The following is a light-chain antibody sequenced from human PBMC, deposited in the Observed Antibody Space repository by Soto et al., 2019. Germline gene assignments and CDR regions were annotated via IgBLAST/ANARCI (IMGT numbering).Light chain of an antibody. Sequence: EIVLTQSPGTLSLSPGERATLSCRASQSVRGNYLAWYQQKPGQAPRLLISGASSRASGIPDRFSGSGSGTDFTLTISRLEPEDFAVYYCQQYGFSLRTFGQESKVEI. CDR2: GAS. CDR3: QQYGFSLRT. V-gene: IGKV3-20*01. CDR1: QSVRGNY. J-gene: IGKJ1*01.